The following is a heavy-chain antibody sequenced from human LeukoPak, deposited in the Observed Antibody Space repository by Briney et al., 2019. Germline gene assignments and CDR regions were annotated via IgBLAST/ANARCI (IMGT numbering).Heavy chain of an antibody. D-gene: IGHD4-4*01. CDR2: ISGSGGST. V-gene: IGHV3-23*01. Sequence: QTGGSLRLSCAASGFTFSSYAMSWVRQAPGKGLEWVSAISGSGGSTYYADSVKGRFTISRGNSKNTLYLQMNSLRAEDTAVYYCAKDLLQSGDDYSNYWGQGTLVTVSS. J-gene: IGHJ4*02. CDR1: GFTFSSYA. CDR3: AKDLLQSGDDYSNY.